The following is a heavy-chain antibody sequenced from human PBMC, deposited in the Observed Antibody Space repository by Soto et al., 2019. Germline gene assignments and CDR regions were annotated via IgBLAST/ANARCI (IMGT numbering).Heavy chain of an antibody. Sequence: SETLSLTCTVSGGSISSYYWSWIRQPPGKGLEWIGYIYYSGSTNYNPSLKSRVTISVDTSENQFSLKLSSVTAADTAVYYCESFPKYYYDSSGMNPWGQGTLVTVYS. J-gene: IGHJ5*02. V-gene: IGHV4-59*01. CDR1: GGSISSYY. D-gene: IGHD3-22*01. CDR2: IYYSGST. CDR3: ESFPKYYYDSSGMNP.